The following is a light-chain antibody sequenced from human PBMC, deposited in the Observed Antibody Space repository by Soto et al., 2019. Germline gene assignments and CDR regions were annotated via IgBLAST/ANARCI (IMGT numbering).Light chain of an antibody. J-gene: IGKJ1*01. CDR2: GTS. CDR1: QNVGSRY. CDR3: QQYGSSPRT. Sequence: EIVLTQSPGTLSLSPGERATLSCRASQNVGSRYLAWYQQKPGQAPRLLIYGTSNRATGIPDRFSGSGSGTDFSLTISSLEAGDLAVYYCQQYGSSPRTFGQGTKVESK. V-gene: IGKV3-20*01.